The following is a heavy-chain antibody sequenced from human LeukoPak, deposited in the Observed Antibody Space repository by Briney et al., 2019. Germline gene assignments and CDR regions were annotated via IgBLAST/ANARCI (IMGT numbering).Heavy chain of an antibody. J-gene: IGHJ5*02. CDR3: AREDGSYNWFGP. CDR2: IYHSGST. V-gene: IGHV4-30-2*01. Sequence: PSETLSLTCAVSGGSISSGGYSWSWIRQPPGKGLEWIGYIYHSGSTFYNPSLKSRVTISVDRSKNQFSLNLSSVTAADTAVYYCAREDGSYNWFGPWGQGTLVTVSS. CDR1: GGSISSGGYS. D-gene: IGHD3-10*01.